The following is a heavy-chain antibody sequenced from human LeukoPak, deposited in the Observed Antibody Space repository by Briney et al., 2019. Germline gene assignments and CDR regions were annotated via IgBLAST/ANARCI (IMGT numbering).Heavy chain of an antibody. Sequence: KSGGSLRLSCAASGFTFSSYSMNWVRQAPGKGLEWVSSISSSSSYIYYADSVKGRFTISRDNAKNSLYLQMNSLRAEDTAVYYCAKDRDGSGNYYIPYFDYWGQGTLVTVSS. D-gene: IGHD3-10*01. V-gene: IGHV3-21*04. J-gene: IGHJ4*02. CDR3: AKDRDGSGNYYIPYFDY. CDR1: GFTFSSYS. CDR2: ISSSSSYI.